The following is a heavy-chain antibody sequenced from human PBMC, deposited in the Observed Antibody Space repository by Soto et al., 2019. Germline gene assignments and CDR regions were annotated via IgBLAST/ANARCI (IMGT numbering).Heavy chain of an antibody. D-gene: IGHD4-4*01. J-gene: IGHJ4*02. CDR1: GGSINTATHS. Sequence: QLQLQESGSGLVKPSQTLSLTCAVSGGSINTATHSWSWIRQPPGKGLEWIGYIYHSGSTYYNPSVQSRVTVTRDESTNQFSLRLSSVTAADTAVYYWARGGGVTTAGDDYWGQGILVTVSS. CDR3: ARGGGVTTAGDDY. V-gene: IGHV4-30-2*01. CDR2: IYHSGST.